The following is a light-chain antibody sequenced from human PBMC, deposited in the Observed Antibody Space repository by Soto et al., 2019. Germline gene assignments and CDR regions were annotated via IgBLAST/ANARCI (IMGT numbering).Light chain of an antibody. Sequence: EIVMTQSPATLSVSPGGRATLSCRASQSISDTLAWYQQKPGQAPRLLIHGASTRAPGIPDRFSGSGSGTDFTLTISRLEPGDFAVYYCQQYGSSLWTFGQGTRWIS. CDR2: GAS. J-gene: IGKJ1*01. V-gene: IGKV3-20*01. CDR3: QQYGSSLWT. CDR1: QSISDT.